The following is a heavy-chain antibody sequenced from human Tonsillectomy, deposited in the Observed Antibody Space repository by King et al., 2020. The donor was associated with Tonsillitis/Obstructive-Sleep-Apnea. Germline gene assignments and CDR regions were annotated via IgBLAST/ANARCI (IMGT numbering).Heavy chain of an antibody. D-gene: IGHD4-23*01. J-gene: IGHJ3*01. Sequence: VQLQQWGAGLLKPSETLSLTCAVYGGSFSGYYWSWIRQPPGKGLEWIGEINHIGSNNYNPSLKSRVTISVETSKHEFSLKLSSVTAADTAVYYCARGGNLDAFDVWGQGTMVTVSS. V-gene: IGHV4-34*01. CDR1: GGSFSGYY. CDR3: ARGGNLDAFDV. CDR2: INHIGSN.